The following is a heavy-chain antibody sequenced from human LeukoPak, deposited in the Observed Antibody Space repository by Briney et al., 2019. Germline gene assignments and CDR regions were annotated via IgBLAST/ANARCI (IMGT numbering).Heavy chain of an antibody. Sequence: PGGSLRLSCAASGFTFSGYWMHWVRQAPGKGLEWVAVIWYDGSNKYYADSVKGRFTISRDNSKNTLYLQMNSLRAEDTAVYYCARDLNYYGSGHYYYGMDVWGQGTTVTVSS. CDR2: IWYDGSNK. CDR3: ARDLNYYGSGHYYYGMDV. D-gene: IGHD3-10*01. V-gene: IGHV3-33*08. J-gene: IGHJ6*02. CDR1: GFTFSGYW.